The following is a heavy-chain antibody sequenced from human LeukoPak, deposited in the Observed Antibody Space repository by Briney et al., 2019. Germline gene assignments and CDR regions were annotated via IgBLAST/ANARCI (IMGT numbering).Heavy chain of an antibody. D-gene: IGHD5-12*01. V-gene: IGHV3-21*01. CDR1: GFTFSSYG. CDR3: ASLPLGYSGSGGGY. J-gene: IGHJ4*02. Sequence: GGSLRLSCAASGFTFSSYGMHWVRQAPGKGLEWVSSISSSSSYIYYADSVKGRFTISRDNAKNSLYLQMNSLRAEDTAVYYCASLPLGYSGSGGGYWGQGTLVTVSS. CDR2: ISSSSSYI.